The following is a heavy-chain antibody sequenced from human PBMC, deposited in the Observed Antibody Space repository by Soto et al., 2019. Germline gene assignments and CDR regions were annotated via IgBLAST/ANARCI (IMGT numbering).Heavy chain of an antibody. J-gene: IGHJ4*02. Sequence: PSETLSLTCAVYGGSFNGYYWSWMRQPPGKGLEWFGEINHSGSTTYNPSLESRVTISVDTSKNQFSLKLSSVTAADTAVYYCARNSTYYYFVSGYNHHYYFDYWGPGPLVTV. CDR3: ARNSTYYYFVSGYNHHYYFDY. CDR1: GGSFNGYY. V-gene: IGHV4-34*01. CDR2: INHSGST. D-gene: IGHD3-22*01.